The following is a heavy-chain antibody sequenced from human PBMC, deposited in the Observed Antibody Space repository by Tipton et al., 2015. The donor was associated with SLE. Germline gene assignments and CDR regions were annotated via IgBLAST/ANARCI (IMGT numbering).Heavy chain of an antibody. V-gene: IGHV4-59*08. D-gene: IGHD5-12*01. CDR2: IYYSGST. J-gene: IGHJ4*02. CDR3: ARHYDGSSFDY. CDR1: GFTFSKFT. Sequence: LRLSCAASGFTFSKFTMNWVRQGQGKGLEWIAYIYYSGSTDYNPSLKSRVTISVDTSKNQVSLKLNSVTAADTAVYYCARHYDGSSFDYWGQGTLVSVSS.